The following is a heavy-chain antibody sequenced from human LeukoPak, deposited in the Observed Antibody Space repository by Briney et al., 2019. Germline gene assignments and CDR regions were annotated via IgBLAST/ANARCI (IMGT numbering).Heavy chain of an antibody. J-gene: IGHJ4*02. CDR3: ARTAELDY. V-gene: IGHV1-18*01. CDR1: GYTFTSYG. D-gene: IGHD2-21*02. Sequence: RASVKVSCEASGYTFTSYGISWVRQAPGQGLEWMGWINTYNGNTISAQKLQGRVTMTTDTSTSTAYMELRSLRSDDTAMYYCARTAELDYWGQGTLVTVSS. CDR2: INTYNGNT.